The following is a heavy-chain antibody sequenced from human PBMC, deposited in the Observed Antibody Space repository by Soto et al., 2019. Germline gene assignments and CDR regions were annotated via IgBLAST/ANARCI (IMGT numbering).Heavy chain of an antibody. V-gene: IGHV3-23*01. D-gene: IGHD2-8*01. Sequence: PGGSLRLSCAASRYTFKSHGLSWVRQAPGKGLEWVSTIDSSGVNTHYADSVKGRFTISRDNSRNTLHLQMHDLRADDTALYYWVSWVSAHFDYWGQGTVVTVSS. CDR1: RYTFKSHG. CDR3: VSWVSAHFDY. J-gene: IGHJ4*02. CDR2: IDSSGVNT.